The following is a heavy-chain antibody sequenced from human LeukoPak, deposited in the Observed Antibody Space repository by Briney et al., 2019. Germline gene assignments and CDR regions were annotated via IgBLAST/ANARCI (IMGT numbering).Heavy chain of an antibody. D-gene: IGHD6-13*01. V-gene: IGHV3-23*01. CDR1: GFTFSSYA. Sequence: GGSLRLSCAASGFTFSSYAMSWVRQAPGKGLEWVSAISGSGGSTYYADSVKGWFTISRDNSKNTLYLQMNSLRAEDTAVYYCAKGSEQQLVFSYFDYWGQGTLVTVSS. J-gene: IGHJ4*02. CDR2: ISGSGGST. CDR3: AKGSEQQLVFSYFDY.